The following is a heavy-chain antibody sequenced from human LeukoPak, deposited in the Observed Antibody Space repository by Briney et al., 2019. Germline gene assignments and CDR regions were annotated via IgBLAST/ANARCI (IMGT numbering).Heavy chain of an antibody. CDR3: AREFNYYDSSSDYYLHYFEY. CDR1: GGPISSHW. V-gene: IGHV4-59*11. Sequence: SETLSLTCTVSGGPISSHWWSWIRQAPGKGLEWIGYIHNSGSSKYNPSLESRVSMSVDTSKNRISLNLSSVTAADTALYYCAREFNYYDSSSDYYLHYFEYWGQGTLVTVS. CDR2: IHNSGSS. D-gene: IGHD3-22*01. J-gene: IGHJ4*02.